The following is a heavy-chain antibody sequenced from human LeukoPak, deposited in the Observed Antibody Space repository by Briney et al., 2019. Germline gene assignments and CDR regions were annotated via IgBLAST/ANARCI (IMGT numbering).Heavy chain of an antibody. D-gene: IGHD6-13*01. Sequence: GGSLRLSCAASGFTFSSYWMSSVRQAPGKGLEWVANIKQDGSEKYYVDSVKGRFTISRDNAKNSLYLQMNSLRAEDTAVYYCAREGAAAGNWYYYYGMDVWGQGTTVTVSS. CDR3: AREGAAAGNWYYYYGMDV. V-gene: IGHV3-7*01. J-gene: IGHJ6*02. CDR2: IKQDGSEK. CDR1: GFTFSSYW.